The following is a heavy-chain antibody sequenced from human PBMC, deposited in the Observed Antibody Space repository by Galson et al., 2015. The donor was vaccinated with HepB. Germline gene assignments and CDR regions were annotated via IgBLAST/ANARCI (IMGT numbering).Heavy chain of an antibody. V-gene: IGHV3-73*01. J-gene: IGHJ6*03. CDR3: TRQQWELLRTYYYMDV. CDR1: GFTFSGSA. CDR2: IRSKANSYAT. Sequence: SLRLSCAASGFTFSGSAMHWVRQASGKGLEWVGRIRSKANSYATAYAASVKGRFTISRDDSKNTAYLQMNSLKTEDTAVYYCTRQQWELLRTYYYMDVWGKGTTVTVSS. D-gene: IGHD1-26*01.